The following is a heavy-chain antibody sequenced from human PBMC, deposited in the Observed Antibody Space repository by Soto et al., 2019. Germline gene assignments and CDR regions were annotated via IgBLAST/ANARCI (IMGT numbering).Heavy chain of an antibody. CDR2: IIPILGIA. CDR3: ARIYCSGGSCYSGFDY. V-gene: IGHV1-69*04. Sequence: SVKVSCKASGGTFSSYAISWVRQAPGQGLEWMGRIIPILGIANYAQKFQGRVTITADKSTSTAYMELSSLRSEDTAVYYCARIYCSGGSCYSGFDYWGQGTLVTVSS. J-gene: IGHJ4*02. D-gene: IGHD2-15*01. CDR1: GGTFSSYA.